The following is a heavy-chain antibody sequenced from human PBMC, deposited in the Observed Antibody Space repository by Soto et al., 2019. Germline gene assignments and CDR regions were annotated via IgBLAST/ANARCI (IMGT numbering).Heavy chain of an antibody. J-gene: IGHJ6*02. CDR3: AKDSARYGMDV. V-gene: IGHV3-30*18. D-gene: IGHD3-10*01. CDR1: GFTFSSYG. CDR2: ISYDGSNK. Sequence: QVQLVESGGGVVQPGRSLRLSCAASGFTFSSYGMHWVRQAPGKGPEWVAVISYDGSNKYYADSVKGRFTISRDNSKNTLYLQMNSLRAEDTAVYYCAKDSARYGMDVWGQGTTVTVSS.